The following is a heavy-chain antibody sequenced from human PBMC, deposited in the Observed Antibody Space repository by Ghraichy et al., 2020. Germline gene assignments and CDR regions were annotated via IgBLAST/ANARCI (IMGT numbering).Heavy chain of an antibody. CDR3: ARYTAMDPYYYYGMDV. D-gene: IGHD5-18*01. Sequence: TLSLTCTVSGGSISSYYWSWIRQPPGKGLEWIGYIYYSGSTNYNPSLKSRVTISVDTSKNQFSLKLSSVTAADTAVYYCARYTAMDPYYYYGMDVWGQGTTVTVSS. CDR2: IYYSGST. J-gene: IGHJ6*02. V-gene: IGHV4-59*08. CDR1: GGSISSYY.